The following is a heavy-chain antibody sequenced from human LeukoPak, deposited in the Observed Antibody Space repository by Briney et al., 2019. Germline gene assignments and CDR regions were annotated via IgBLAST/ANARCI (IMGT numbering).Heavy chain of an antibody. CDR3: AKTARWELLGYFDY. D-gene: IGHD1-26*01. CDR2: ISGSGGST. V-gene: IGHV3-23*01. Sequence: GGSLRLSCAASGFTFSSYAMSWVRQAPGKGLEWVSAISGSGGSTYYADSVNGRFTIARDNSKNVLYLQMNSLRVEDTAVYYCAKTARWELLGYFDYWGQGTLVTVSS. CDR1: GFTFSSYA. J-gene: IGHJ4*02.